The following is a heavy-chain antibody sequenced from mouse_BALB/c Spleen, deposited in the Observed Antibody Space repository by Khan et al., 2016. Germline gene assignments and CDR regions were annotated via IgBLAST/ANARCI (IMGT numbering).Heavy chain of an antibody. CDR2: ISYSGST. J-gene: IGHJ4*01. V-gene: IGHV3-2*02. CDR3: ARSDYGDKEGMDY. CDR1: GYSITSDYA. Sequence: EVQLQESGPGLVKPSQSLSLTCTVTGYSITSDYAWNWIRQFPGNRLEWMGYISYSGSTSYNPSLKSRISITRDTSKNQFFLQLNSVTSEDTATCYCARSDYGDKEGMDYGGQGTSVTVYS. D-gene: IGHD1-1*01.